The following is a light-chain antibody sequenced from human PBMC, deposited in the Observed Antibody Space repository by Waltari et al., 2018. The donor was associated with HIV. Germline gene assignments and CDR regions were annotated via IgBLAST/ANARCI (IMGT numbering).Light chain of an antibody. V-gene: IGKV3-15*01. J-gene: IGKJ1*01. CDR3: QQYSDWPPGT. Sequence: EIVMTQSPASLSVSPGERATLSCRASQSVSSNLAWYQQRPGKAPRLLIYGASTRATGIPARFSGSGSGTECALTISSLQSEDFAVDYCQQYSDWPPGTFGQGTNVESK. CDR1: QSVSSN. CDR2: GAS.